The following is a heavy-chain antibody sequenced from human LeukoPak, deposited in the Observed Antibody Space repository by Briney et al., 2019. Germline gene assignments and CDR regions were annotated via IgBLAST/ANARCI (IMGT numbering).Heavy chain of an antibody. CDR3: ARDGFFGSGIGGAFDI. D-gene: IGHD3-10*01. CDR1: GYTLTELS. V-gene: IGHV1-18*01. J-gene: IGHJ3*02. CDR2: ISAYNGNT. Sequence: GASVKVSCKVSGYTLTELSMHWVRQAPGQGLEWMGWISAYNGNTNYAQKFRDRVAMITDTSTSTAYMELRSLRSDDTAVYYCARDGFFGSGIGGAFDIWGQGTMVTVSS.